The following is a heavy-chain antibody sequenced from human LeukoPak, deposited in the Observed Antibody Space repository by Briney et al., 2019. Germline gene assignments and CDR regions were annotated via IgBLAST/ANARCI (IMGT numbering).Heavy chain of an antibody. CDR1: GFTFSSYG. Sequence: GGSLRLSCAASGFTFSSYGMHWVRQAPGKGLEWVAVISYDGSNKYYADSVKGRFTISRDNSKNTLYLQMNSLRAEDTAVYYCAKARLGYYDSSGALDYWGQGTLVTVSS. CDR2: ISYDGSNK. CDR3: AKARLGYYDSSGALDY. D-gene: IGHD3-22*01. J-gene: IGHJ4*02. V-gene: IGHV3-30*18.